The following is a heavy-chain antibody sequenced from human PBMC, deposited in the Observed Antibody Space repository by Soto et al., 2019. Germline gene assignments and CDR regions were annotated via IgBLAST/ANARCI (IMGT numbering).Heavy chain of an antibody. CDR2: IWYDGSNK. CDR3: ATFEYSSSSFRN. Sequence: QVQLVESGGGVVQPGRSLRLSCAASGFTFSSYGMHWVRQAPGKGLEWVAVIWYDGSNKYYADSVKGRFTISRENSKNTLYLQMNSLRAEDTAVYYCATFEYSSSSFRNWGQGTLVTVSS. CDR1: GFTFSSYG. V-gene: IGHV3-33*01. D-gene: IGHD6-6*01. J-gene: IGHJ4*02.